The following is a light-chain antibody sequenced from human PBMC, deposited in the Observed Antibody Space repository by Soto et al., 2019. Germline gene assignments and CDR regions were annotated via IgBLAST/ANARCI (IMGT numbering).Light chain of an antibody. CDR1: SSDDGGYNY. Sequence: QSALTQPASVSGSPGQSITISCTGTSSDDGGYNYVSWYQQHPGKAPKLMIYEVSNRPSGVSNGFSGSKSGNTASLTISGLQAEDEADYYCSSYTTSSTLYVFGTGTKLTVL. CDR3: SSYTTSSTLYV. CDR2: EVS. J-gene: IGLJ1*01. V-gene: IGLV2-14*01.